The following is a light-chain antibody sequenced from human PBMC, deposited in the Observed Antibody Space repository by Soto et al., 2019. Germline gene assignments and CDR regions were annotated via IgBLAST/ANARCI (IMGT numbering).Light chain of an antibody. V-gene: IGKV2-28*01. CDR1: RSLLKANGYTY. J-gene: IGKJ1*01. CDR2: LGY. Sequence: DIVMTQSPLSLTVTPGEPASISCGSSRSLLKANGYTYFHWFLQKPGQSTQLLIYLGYTRAPGVPDRFSGTGSGTDFTLKISRVEADDVGVYYCMQTLESRTFGQGTKLEIK. CDR3: MQTLESRT.